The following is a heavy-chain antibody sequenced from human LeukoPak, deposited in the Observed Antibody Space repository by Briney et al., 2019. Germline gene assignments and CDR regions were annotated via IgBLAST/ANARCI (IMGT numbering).Heavy chain of an antibody. CDR3: ARHGPYDILTGYYNWFDP. J-gene: IGHJ5*02. Sequence: SETLSLTCTVSGGSISSYYWSWIRQPPGKGLEWIGYIYYSGSTNYNPSLKSRVTTSVDTSKNQFSLKLSSVTAADTAVYYCARHGPYDILTGYYNWFDPWGQGTLVTVSS. V-gene: IGHV4-59*08. D-gene: IGHD3-9*01. CDR1: GGSISSYY. CDR2: IYYSGST.